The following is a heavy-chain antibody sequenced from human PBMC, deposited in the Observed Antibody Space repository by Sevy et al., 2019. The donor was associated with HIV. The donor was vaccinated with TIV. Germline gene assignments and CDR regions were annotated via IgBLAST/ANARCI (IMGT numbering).Heavy chain of an antibody. J-gene: IGHJ6*02. CDR2: IYTSGST. CDR3: AREDGYKSYYYYGMDV. D-gene: IGHD6-25*01. CDR1: GGSISSYY. V-gene: IGHV4-4*07. Sequence: SETLSLTCTVSGGSISSYYWSWIRQPAGKGLEWIGRIYTSGSTNYNPSLKSRVTMSVDTSKNQFSLKLSSLTAADTAVYYCAREDGYKSYYYYGMDVWGQGTTVTVSS.